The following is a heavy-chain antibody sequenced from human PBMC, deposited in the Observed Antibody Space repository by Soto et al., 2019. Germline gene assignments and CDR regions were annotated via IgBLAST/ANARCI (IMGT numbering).Heavy chain of an antibody. CDR2: MWSEGGNK. D-gene: IGHD3-22*01. CDR3: ARDPPDDSSGYFSLDY. V-gene: IGHV3-33*08. Sequence: HPGGSLRLSCVASGFTFSSYWMSWVRQAPGKGLEWVAVMWSEGGNKHYADSVKGRFTISRDNSKNTLYLQMNSLRAEDTVVYYCARDPPDDSSGYFSLDYWGQGTLVTVSS. CDR1: GFTFSSYW. J-gene: IGHJ4*02.